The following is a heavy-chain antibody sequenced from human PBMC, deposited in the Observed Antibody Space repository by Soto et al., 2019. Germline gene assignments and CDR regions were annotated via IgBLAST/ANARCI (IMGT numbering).Heavy chain of an antibody. CDR3: ARERAPDIRFDS. Sequence: QVHLVESGGGLVKPGGSLRLSCAASGFSISDFYMSWVRQIPGKGLEWISYISGRSDVIHYVDSVKGRFTVSRDNARKSVFLQMDSLRAEESGIYFCARERAPDIRFDSWGQGTLVTVSS. J-gene: IGHJ5*01. D-gene: IGHD5-12*01. CDR2: ISGRSDVI. V-gene: IGHV3-11*01. CDR1: GFSISDFY.